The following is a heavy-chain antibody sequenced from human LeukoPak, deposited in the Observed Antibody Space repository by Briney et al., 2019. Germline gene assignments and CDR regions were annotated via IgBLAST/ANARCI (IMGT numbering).Heavy chain of an antibody. D-gene: IGHD5-18*01. CDR1: GFTFSSYA. Sequence: GGSLRLSCAASGFTFSSYAMHWVRQAPGKGLEWVAVISYDGSNKYYADSVKGRFTISRDNSKNTLYLQMNSLRAEDTAVYYCASTDTAMVPPDYWGQGTLVTVPS. J-gene: IGHJ4*02. CDR2: ISYDGSNK. CDR3: ASTDTAMVPPDY. V-gene: IGHV3-30*04.